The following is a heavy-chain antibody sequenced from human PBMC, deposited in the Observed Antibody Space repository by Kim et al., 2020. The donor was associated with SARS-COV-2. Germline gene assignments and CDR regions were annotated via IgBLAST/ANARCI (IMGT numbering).Heavy chain of an antibody. CDR2: ISYDGSNK. D-gene: IGHD6-19*01. J-gene: IGHJ4*02. Sequence: GGSLRLSCAASGFTFSSYAMHWVRQAPGKGLEWVAVISYDGSNKYYADSVKGRFTISRDNSKNTLYLQMNSLRAEDTAVYYCARGSGWYSLFDYWGQGTLVTVSS. V-gene: IGHV3-30*04. CDR1: GFTFSSYA. CDR3: ARGSGWYSLFDY.